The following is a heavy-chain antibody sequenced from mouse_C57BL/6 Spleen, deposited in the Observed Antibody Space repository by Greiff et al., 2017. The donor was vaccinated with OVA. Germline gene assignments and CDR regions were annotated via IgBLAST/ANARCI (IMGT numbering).Heavy chain of an antibody. D-gene: IGHD2-1*01. V-gene: IGHV1-61*01. CDR3: ARHGTVYYAMDY. CDR2: IYPSDSET. Sequence: VQLQQPGAELVRPGSSVKLSCKASGYTFPSYWMAWVKQRPGQGLEWIGNIYPSDSETHYNQQFKDKTTLTVDKSSSTAYLQLSSLTSEDSAVYYCARHGTVYYAMDYWGQGTSVTVSS. CDR1: GYTFPSYW. J-gene: IGHJ4*01.